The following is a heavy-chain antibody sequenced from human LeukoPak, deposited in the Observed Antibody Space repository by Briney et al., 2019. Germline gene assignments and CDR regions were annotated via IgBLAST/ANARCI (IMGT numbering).Heavy chain of an antibody. Sequence: SETLSLTCAVYGGSFNGYYWSWIRQPPGKGLEWIGEINPSGSTNYNPSLKSRVTISLDTSKSQFSLKLSSVTAADTAVYYCARGYSSGSYYHHWGQGTLVTVSS. CDR2: INPSGST. CDR1: GGSFNGYY. CDR3: ARGYSSGSYYHH. J-gene: IGHJ4*02. D-gene: IGHD3-10*01. V-gene: IGHV4-34*01.